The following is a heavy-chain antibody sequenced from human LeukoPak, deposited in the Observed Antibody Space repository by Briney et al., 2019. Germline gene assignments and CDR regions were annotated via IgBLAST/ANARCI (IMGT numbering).Heavy chain of an antibody. CDR1: GFTFSDYY. D-gene: IGHD7-27*01. V-gene: IGHV3-11*01. CDR2: IDMSGTTI. Sequence: GGSLRLSCAASGFTFSDYYMGWVRQAPGKGLECVSYIDMSGTTIYYADSVKGRFTISRDNAKNSLFLQMNSLRTEDTAVYYCARVRWGHIDYWGQGTLVTVSS. CDR3: ARVRWGHIDY. J-gene: IGHJ4*02.